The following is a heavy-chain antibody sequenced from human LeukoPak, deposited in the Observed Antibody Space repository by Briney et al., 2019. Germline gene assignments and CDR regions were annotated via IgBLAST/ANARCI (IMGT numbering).Heavy chain of an antibody. D-gene: IGHD2-15*01. CDR3: VRDGGLHTNFDY. J-gene: IGHJ4*02. CDR2: ISDSGGRT. Sequence: PGGSLRLSCAVSGITLSNYGMSWVRQAPGKGLEWVAGISDSGGRTNYADSVEGRFTISRDNANNFLYLQMNSLRGEDTAVYYCVRDGGLHTNFDYWGQGTLVTVSS. V-gene: IGHV3-23*01. CDR1: GITLSNYG.